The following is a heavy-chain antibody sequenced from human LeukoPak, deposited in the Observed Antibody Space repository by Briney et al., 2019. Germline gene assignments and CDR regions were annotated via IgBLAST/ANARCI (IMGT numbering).Heavy chain of an antibody. CDR1: GYSISSGYY. Sequence: SETLSLTCTVTGYSISSGYYWSWIRQSPRKGLEWIGSIYHSGRTYYNPSLKSRVTISLDTSKNQFSLKLSSVTAADTAVYYCARVESSGWYHYYNMDVGGKGTTVTVSS. J-gene: IGHJ6*03. CDR2: IYHSGRT. D-gene: IGHD6-19*01. V-gene: IGHV4-38-2*02. CDR3: ARVESSGWYHYYNMDV.